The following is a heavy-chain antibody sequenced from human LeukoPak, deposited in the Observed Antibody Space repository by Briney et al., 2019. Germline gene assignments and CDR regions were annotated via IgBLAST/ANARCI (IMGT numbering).Heavy chain of an antibody. V-gene: IGHV3-66*02. CDR3: ARGRNYYYYGMDV. J-gene: IGHJ6*02. Sequence: TGGSLRLSCAASGFTVSSNYMGWVRQAPGKGLEWVSVIYSGGSTYYADSVKGRFTISRDNSKNTLYLQMNSLRAEDTAVYYCARGRNYYYYGMDVWGQGTTVTVSS. CDR2: IYSGGST. CDR1: GFTVSSNY.